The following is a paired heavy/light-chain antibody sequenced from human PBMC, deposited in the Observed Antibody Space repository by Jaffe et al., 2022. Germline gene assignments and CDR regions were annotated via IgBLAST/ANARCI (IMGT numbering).Light chain of an antibody. J-gene: IGKJ3*01. CDR1: QSVSSN. CDR2: GAS. CDR3: QQYNNWPLST. Sequence: EIVMTQSPATLSVSPGERATLSCRASQSVSSNLAWYQQKPGQAPRLLIYGASTRATGIPARFSGSGSGTEFTLTISSLQSEDFAVYYCQQYNNWPLSTFGPGTKVDIK. V-gene: IGKV3-15*01.
Heavy chain of an antibody. CDR1: GYSISSGYY. V-gene: IGHV4-38-2*01. CDR3: ASIVVVPATEAYYFDY. D-gene: IGHD2-2*01. Sequence: QVQLQESGPGLVKPSETLSLTCAVSGYSISSGYYWGWIRQPPGKGLEWIGSIYHSGSTYYNPSLKSRVTISVDTSKNQFSLKLSSVTAADTAVYYCASIVVVPATEAYYFDYWGQGTLVTVSS. J-gene: IGHJ4*02. CDR2: IYHSGST.